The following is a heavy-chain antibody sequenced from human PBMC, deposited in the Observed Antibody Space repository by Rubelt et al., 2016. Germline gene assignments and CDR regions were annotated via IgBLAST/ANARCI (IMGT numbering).Heavy chain of an antibody. V-gene: IGHV4-59*01. CDR1: GGSISNYH. J-gene: IGHJ4*01. D-gene: IGHD1-26*01. Sequence: QVQLQESGPGLVKPSETLSLTCTVSGGSISNYHWSWIRQPPGKGLEWIGYNYYSGSTNYNPSLMSRVTMSVDTSKNQFSLRLSSVTAADTAVYYCARWDVDYLDYWGQGTLVTVSS. CDR3: ARWDVDYLDY. CDR2: NYYSGST.